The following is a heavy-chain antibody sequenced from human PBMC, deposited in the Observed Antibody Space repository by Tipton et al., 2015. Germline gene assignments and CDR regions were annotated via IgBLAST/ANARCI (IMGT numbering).Heavy chain of an antibody. D-gene: IGHD5-12*01. J-gene: IGHJ4*02. CDR1: GASITGISW. Sequence: GSLRLSCTLSGASITGISWWTWVRQPPGKGLEWIGQVYHSGNTNYNPSLQSRVAMSVDTSNDQFSLSLSSVTAADSAIYFCAKTHGAYDWYLDHWGQGTLVTVSS. CDR2: VYHSGNT. V-gene: IGHV4-4*01. CDR3: AKTHGAYDWYLDH.